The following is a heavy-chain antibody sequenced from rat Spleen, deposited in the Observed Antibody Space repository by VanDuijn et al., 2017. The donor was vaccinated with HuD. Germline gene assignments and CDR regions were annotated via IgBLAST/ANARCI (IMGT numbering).Heavy chain of an antibody. Sequence: EVQLVESGGGLVQPGGSLKLSCVASGFTFNNYWMTWIRQAPGKGLEWVASISNTGGSTYYPDSVKGRFVISRDNAKNTGYLQMNKLRSEDTAMYYCARSNWYYFDYWGQGAMVTVSS. CDR1: GFTFNNYW. D-gene: IGHD5-1*01. J-gene: IGHJ2*01. V-gene: IGHV5-31*01. CDR3: ARSNWYYFDY. CDR2: ISNTGGST.